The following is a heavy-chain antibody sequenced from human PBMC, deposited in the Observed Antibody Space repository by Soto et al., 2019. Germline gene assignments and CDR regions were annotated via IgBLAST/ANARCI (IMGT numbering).Heavy chain of an antibody. CDR1: GFTFGDSY. CDR3: VRGGGGGLFDP. CDR2: ISPGSRYP. J-gene: IGHJ5*02. Sequence: GGSLRLSCAGSGFTFGDSYMSWIRQAPGKGLEWLSYISPGSRYPAYADSVKGRITISRDNAKRSLYLQMMSLTAEDTAIYYCVRGGGGGLFDPWGQGTMVTVS. V-gene: IGHV3-11*06. D-gene: IGHD2-15*01.